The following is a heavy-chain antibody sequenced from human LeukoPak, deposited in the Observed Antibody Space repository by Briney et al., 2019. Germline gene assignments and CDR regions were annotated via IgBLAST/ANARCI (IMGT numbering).Heavy chain of an antibody. Sequence: SETLSLTCAVYGGSFSGYYWSWIRQPPGKGLEWIGEINHSGSTNYNPSLKSRVTISVDTSKNQFSLKLSSVTAADTAVCYCARSYCGGDCALDVWGKGTTVTVSS. CDR2: INHSGST. V-gene: IGHV4-34*01. J-gene: IGHJ6*04. CDR1: GGSFSGYY. CDR3: ARSYCGGDCALDV. D-gene: IGHD2-21*02.